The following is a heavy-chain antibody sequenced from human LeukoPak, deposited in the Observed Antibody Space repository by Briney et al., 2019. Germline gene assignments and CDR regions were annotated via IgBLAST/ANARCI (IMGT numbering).Heavy chain of an antibody. J-gene: IGHJ3*02. D-gene: IGHD6-19*01. CDR2: IIPILGIA. V-gene: IGHV1-69*04. CDR1: GGTFSSYA. Sequence: GASVKVSCKASGGTFSSYAISWVRQAPGQGLEWMGRIIPILGIANYAQEFQGRVTMTADTSTRTAYMELRSLRSDDTAVYYCARAGGWAREDYKGEAFDIWGQGTKVTVSS. CDR3: ARAGGWAREDYKGEAFDI.